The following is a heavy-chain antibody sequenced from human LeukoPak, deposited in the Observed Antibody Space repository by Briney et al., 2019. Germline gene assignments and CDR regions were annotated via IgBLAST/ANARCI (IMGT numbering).Heavy chain of an antibody. CDR1: LDSISSFY. Sequence: SETLSLTCNVSLDSISSFYWSWIRQSAGAGLEWIGRIYTTGKTDYNPSLKSRVTVSVDTSRNQVSLKLSSVTAADTAVYYCAREDILVGAIGGWGQGTLVTVSS. J-gene: IGHJ4*02. CDR2: IYTTGKT. CDR3: AREDILVGAIGG. V-gene: IGHV4-4*07. D-gene: IGHD1-26*01.